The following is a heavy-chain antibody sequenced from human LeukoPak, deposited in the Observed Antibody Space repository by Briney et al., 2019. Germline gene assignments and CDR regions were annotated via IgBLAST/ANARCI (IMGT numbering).Heavy chain of an antibody. CDR3: ARQDGGSGPYYFDY. CDR2: IYPGDSDT. V-gene: IGHV5-51*01. D-gene: IGHD3-10*01. J-gene: IGHJ4*02. CDR1: GYRFTSYW. Sequence: GESLKISCKGSGYRFTSYWIGRVRQMPGKGLEWMGIIYPGDSDTRYSPSFQGQVTISADKSISTAYLQWNSLKASDTAIYYCARQDGGSGPYYFDYWGQGTLVTVSS.